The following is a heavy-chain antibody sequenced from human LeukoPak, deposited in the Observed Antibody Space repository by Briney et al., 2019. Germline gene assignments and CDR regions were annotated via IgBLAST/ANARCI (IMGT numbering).Heavy chain of an antibody. D-gene: IGHD2-15*01. CDR3: ARCSGGTCYPTYYFDY. CDR2: IRYDGSNK. CDR1: GFTFSSYG. J-gene: IGHJ4*02. Sequence: PGGSLRLSCAASGFTFSSYGMHWVRQAPGKGLEWVAFIRYDGSNKYYADSVKGRITISRDNSKNTLYLQMNSLRAEDTAVYYCARCSGGTCYPTYYFDYWGQGTLVTVSS. V-gene: IGHV3-30*02.